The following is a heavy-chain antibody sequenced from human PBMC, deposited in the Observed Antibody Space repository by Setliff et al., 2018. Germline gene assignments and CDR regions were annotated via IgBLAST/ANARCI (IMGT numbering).Heavy chain of an antibody. V-gene: IGHV4-61*08. CDR1: SGSISSGGYY. J-gene: IGHJ4*02. D-gene: IGHD5-12*01. Sequence: SETLSLTCTVSSGSISSGGYYWSWIRQHPGKGLEFIGYVYYSGTANYSPSLRSRLTISVDTSKDQFSLKLRSVTAADTAAYYCARGGTFRYFDFWGQGAPVTVSS. CDR3: ARGGTFRYFDF. CDR2: VYYSGTA.